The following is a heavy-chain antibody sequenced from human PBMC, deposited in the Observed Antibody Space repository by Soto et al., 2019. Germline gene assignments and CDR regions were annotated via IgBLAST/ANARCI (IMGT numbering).Heavy chain of an antibody. CDR1: GFTFSSYS. Sequence: PGGSLRLSCAASGFTFSSYSMNWVRQAPGKGLEWVSSISSSSSYIYYADSVKGRFTISRDNAKNSLYLQMNSLRAEDTAVYYCARGSPPVVPAARPGAFDIWGQGTMVTVSS. CDR3: ARGSPPVVPAARPGAFDI. D-gene: IGHD2-2*02. CDR2: ISSSSSYI. J-gene: IGHJ3*02. V-gene: IGHV3-21*01.